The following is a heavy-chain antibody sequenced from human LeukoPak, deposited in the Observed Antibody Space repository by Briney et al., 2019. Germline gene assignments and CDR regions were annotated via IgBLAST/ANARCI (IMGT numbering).Heavy chain of an antibody. Sequence: MTSETLSLTCSVSGGCISSHYWNWIRQPAGKGLEWIGHIYTSGSTNYNPSLRSRVTISVDKSKNYFSLRLTSMTAADTAVYYFARSYDSGWYGFDYWGQGTLVTVSS. D-gene: IGHD6-19*01. J-gene: IGHJ4*02. V-gene: IGHV4-4*07. CDR1: GGCISSHY. CDR2: IYTSGST. CDR3: ARSYDSGWYGFDY.